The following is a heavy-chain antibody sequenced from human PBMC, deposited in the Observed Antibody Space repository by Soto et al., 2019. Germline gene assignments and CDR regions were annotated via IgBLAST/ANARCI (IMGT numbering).Heavy chain of an antibody. CDR2: IYYTGGT. V-gene: IGHV4-39*02. CDR1: GDSISTRSNY. J-gene: IGHJ1*01. Sequence: PSETLSLTCTVSGDSISTRSNYWAWIRQPPGKGLEWIGSIYYTGGTYYNPSLKSRVTLFLDTSKNQFSLNLSSVTAADMAVYYCAREGPPIRAHNPPEYFQHWGRGTPVTVSS. D-gene: IGHD1-1*01. CDR3: AREGPPIRAHNPPEYFQH.